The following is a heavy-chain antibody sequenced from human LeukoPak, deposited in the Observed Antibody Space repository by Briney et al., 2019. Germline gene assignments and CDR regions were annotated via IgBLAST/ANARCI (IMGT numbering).Heavy chain of an antibody. J-gene: IGHJ4*02. D-gene: IGHD3-9*01. Sequence: GGSLRLSCAASGFTFDGYGMYWVRQAPGEGLEWVSGITWNSDDMAYADSVKGRFTISRDNAKNCLYLQMNSLRVEDTALYYCTKVTDWRTGFDYWGQGTLVTVSS. CDR2: ITWNSDDM. CDR1: GFTFDGYG. V-gene: IGHV3-9*01. CDR3: TKVTDWRTGFDY.